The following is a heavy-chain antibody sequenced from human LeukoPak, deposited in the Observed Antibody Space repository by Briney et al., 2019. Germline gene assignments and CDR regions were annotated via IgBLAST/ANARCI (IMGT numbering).Heavy chain of an antibody. CDR3: AKADSNSCPDY. CDR2: TSNEGSKK. V-gene: IGHV3-30*18. CDR1: GFTFSSYG. J-gene: IGHJ4*02. Sequence: PGGSLRLSCAASGFTFSSYGMHWVRQAPGKGLEWVAITSNEGSKKYYADSVKGRFTISRDNSKNTLYLQMNSLRAEDTAVYYCAKADSNSCPDYWGQGTLVTVSS. D-gene: IGHD6-13*01.